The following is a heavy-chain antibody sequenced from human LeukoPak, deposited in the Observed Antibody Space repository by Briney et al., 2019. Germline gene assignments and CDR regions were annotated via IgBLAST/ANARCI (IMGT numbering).Heavy chain of an antibody. CDR1: GFTFNNYA. D-gene: IGHD2-15*01. CDR3: AKVGRGFNIGGPYFDY. J-gene: IGHJ4*02. V-gene: IGHV3-30*02. Sequence: PGGSLRLSCGASGFTFNNYAMHWLRQAPGKGLEWVASIQFDGSKKFHADSVKGRFTVSRDDPKNTVHPQMNSLRPEDTAMYYCAKVGRGFNIGGPYFDYWGQGTLVAVSA. CDR2: IQFDGSKK.